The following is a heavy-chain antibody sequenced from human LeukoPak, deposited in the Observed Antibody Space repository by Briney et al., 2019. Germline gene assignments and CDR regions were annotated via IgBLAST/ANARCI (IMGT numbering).Heavy chain of an antibody. Sequence: SGTLSLTCAVSGGSISSSNWWSWVRQPPGKGLEWIGEIYHSGSTNYNPPLKSRVTISVDKSKNQFSLKLSSVTAADTAVYYCARDNYYDSSGYVTYWYFDLWGRGSLVTVSS. CDR3: ARDNYYDSSGYVTYWYFDL. V-gene: IGHV4-4*02. D-gene: IGHD3-22*01. J-gene: IGHJ2*01. CDR2: IYHSGST. CDR1: GGSISSSNW.